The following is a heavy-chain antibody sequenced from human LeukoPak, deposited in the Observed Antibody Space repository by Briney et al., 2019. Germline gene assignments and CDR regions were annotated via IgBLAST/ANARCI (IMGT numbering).Heavy chain of an antibody. V-gene: IGHV1-8*02. CDR3: ASGMIGPHAFDI. J-gene: IGHJ3*02. Sequence: ASVKVSCKASGYTFTSYDINWVRQATGQGLEWMGWMNPNSGNTGYAQKFQGRVTMTRDTSISTAYMELSRLRSDDTAVYYCASGMIGPHAFDIWGQGTMVTVSS. CDR2: MNPNSGNT. CDR1: GYTFTSYD. D-gene: IGHD3-22*01.